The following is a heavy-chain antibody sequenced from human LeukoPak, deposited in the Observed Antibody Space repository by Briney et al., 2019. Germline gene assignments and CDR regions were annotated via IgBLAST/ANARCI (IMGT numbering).Heavy chain of an antibody. Sequence: ASVKVSCKASGYTFTSYYMHWVRQAPGQGLEWMGWINPNSGGTNYAQKFPGRVTMTRDTSISTAYMELSRLRSDDTAVYYCARSSGRYCSSTSCARTFDYWGQGTLVTVSS. CDR3: ARSSGRYCSSTSCARTFDY. CDR1: GYTFTSYY. CDR2: INPNSGGT. D-gene: IGHD2-2*01. V-gene: IGHV1-2*02. J-gene: IGHJ4*02.